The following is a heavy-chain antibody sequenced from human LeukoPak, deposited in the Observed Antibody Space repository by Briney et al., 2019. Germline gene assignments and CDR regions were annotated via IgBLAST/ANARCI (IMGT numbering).Heavy chain of an antibody. J-gene: IGHJ4*02. CDR3: ARAIGAAAGTVDY. CDR1: GFTVSSNY. Sequence: PGGSLRLSCAASGFTVSSNYMSWVRQAPGKGLEWVSVIYSGGSTYYADSVKGRFTISRDNSKNTLYLQMNSLRAEDTAVYYCARAIGAAAGTVDYWGQGTLVTVSS. V-gene: IGHV3-66*01. D-gene: IGHD6-13*01. CDR2: IYSGGST.